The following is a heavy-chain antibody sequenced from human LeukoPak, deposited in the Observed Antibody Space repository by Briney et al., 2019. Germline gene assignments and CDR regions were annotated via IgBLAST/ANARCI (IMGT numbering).Heavy chain of an antibody. Sequence: GGTLRLSCAASGFTFSSYGMSWARQAPGKGLEWVSAISGSGGSTYYADSVKGRFTISRDNSKNTLYLQMNSLRAEDTAVYYCAKDFVSSGYYPYYFDYWGQGTLVTVSS. CDR1: GFTFSSYG. CDR3: AKDFVSSGYYPYYFDY. D-gene: IGHD3-22*01. V-gene: IGHV3-23*01. CDR2: ISGSGGST. J-gene: IGHJ4*02.